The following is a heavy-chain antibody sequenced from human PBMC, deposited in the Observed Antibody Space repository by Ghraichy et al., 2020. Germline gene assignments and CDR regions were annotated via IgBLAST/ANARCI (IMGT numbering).Heavy chain of an antibody. V-gene: IGHV1-46*01. Sequence: ASVKVSCKASGYTFTSYYMHWVRQAPGQGLEWMGIINPSGGSTTYAQKFQGRVTMTRDTSTSTVYMDLSSLRSEDTAVYYCARGGDIVVVPTAMPPLHYYFYGMDVWGQGTPVTVSS. CDR3: ARGGDIVVVPTAMPPLHYYFYGMDV. D-gene: IGHD2-2*01. J-gene: IGHJ6*02. CDR1: GYTFTSYY. CDR2: INPSGGST.